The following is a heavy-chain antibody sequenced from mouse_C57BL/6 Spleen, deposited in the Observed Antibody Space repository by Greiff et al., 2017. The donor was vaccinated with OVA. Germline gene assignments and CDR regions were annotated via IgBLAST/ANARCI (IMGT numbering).Heavy chain of an antibody. D-gene: IGHD2-5*01. Sequence: EVQLVESGGGLVQPGGSMKLSCAASGFTFSDAWMDWVRQSPEKGLEWVAEIRNKANNHATYYAESVKGRFTISRDDSKSSVYLQMNSLRAEDTGIYYCTRRSNYVGFAYWGQGTLVTVSA. CDR2: IRNKANNHAT. CDR1: GFTFSDAW. CDR3: TRRSNYVGFAY. V-gene: IGHV6-6*01. J-gene: IGHJ3*01.